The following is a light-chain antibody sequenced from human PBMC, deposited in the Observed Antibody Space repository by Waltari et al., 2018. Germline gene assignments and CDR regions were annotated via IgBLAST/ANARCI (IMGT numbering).Light chain of an antibody. J-gene: IGKJ1*01. CDR2: AAS. CDR1: QSISSD. V-gene: IGKV1-39*01. Sequence: DIQMTQSPSSLSASVGDRVTVTCRASQSISSDLNWYQQKPGKAPKLLIYAASSLHSGVPSRFSGSGSGTDFTLTISCLQPEDFATYYCQQSYTSPWTFGQGTKVEIK. CDR3: QQSYTSPWT.